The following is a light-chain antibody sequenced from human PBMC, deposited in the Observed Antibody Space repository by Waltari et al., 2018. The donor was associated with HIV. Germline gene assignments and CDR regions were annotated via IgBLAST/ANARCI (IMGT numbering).Light chain of an antibody. Sequence: QSVLAQPPSASGTPGQRVTISCSGSSCNIGTRTVNWFQQLPGTAPTLLIYNNNQRPSGVPDRFSGSKSGTSASLAISGLQSEDEADYYCAAWDDRMNGFYVFGTGTKVTVL. CDR1: SCNIGTRT. CDR2: NNN. J-gene: IGLJ1*01. CDR3: AAWDDRMNGFYV. V-gene: IGLV1-44*01.